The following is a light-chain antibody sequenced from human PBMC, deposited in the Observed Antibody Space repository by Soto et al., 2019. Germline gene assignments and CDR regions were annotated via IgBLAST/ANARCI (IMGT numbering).Light chain of an antibody. CDR1: RSDVGGYNY. V-gene: IGLV2-14*01. J-gene: IGLJ3*02. CDR3: SSYTGSATLV. Sequence: QSALTQSASVSGSPGQSITISCTGTRSDVGGYNYVSWYQQRPGKAPKLMISEVSNRPSGVSNRFSGSKSGNTASLTISGLQAEDEADYYWSSYTGSATLVFGGGTKLTVL. CDR2: EVS.